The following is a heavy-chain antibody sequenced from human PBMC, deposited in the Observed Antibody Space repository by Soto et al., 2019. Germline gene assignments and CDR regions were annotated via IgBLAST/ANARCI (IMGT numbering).Heavy chain of an antibody. Sequence: QVQLVESGGGLVKPGGSLRLSCAASGFTFSDHYMSWIRQAPGKGLEYISYITSSGSSIYYADSVKGRFTISRDNAKNSPYLQLNSLRAEDTAVYYCARDRSGSWYGRGYYYYGMDVWGQGTTVTVSS. CDR2: ITSSGSSI. CDR1: GFTFSDHY. D-gene: IGHD6-13*01. J-gene: IGHJ6*02. V-gene: IGHV3-11*01. CDR3: ARDRSGSWYGRGYYYYGMDV.